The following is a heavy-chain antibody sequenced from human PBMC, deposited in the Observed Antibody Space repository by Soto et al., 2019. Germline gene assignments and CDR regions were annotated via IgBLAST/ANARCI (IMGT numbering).Heavy chain of an antibody. CDR1: GGSFSGYY. V-gene: IGHV4-34*01. CDR2: INHSGST. D-gene: IGHD1-7*01. Sequence: SETLSLTCAVYGGSFSGYYWSWIRQPPGKGLEWIGEINHSGSTNYNPSLKSRVTISVDTSKNQFSLKLSSVTAADTAVYYCARGRGRVTGTTAGWFDPWGQGTLVTVSS. CDR3: ARGRGRVTGTTAGWFDP. J-gene: IGHJ5*02.